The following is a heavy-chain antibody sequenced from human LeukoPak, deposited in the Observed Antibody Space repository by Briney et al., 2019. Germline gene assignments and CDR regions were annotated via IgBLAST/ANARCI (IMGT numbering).Heavy chain of an antibody. V-gene: IGHV3-30*04. CDR3: AKDRMLRATIEGDYFDY. D-gene: IGHD5-12*01. CDR1: GFTFSSYA. Sequence: GGSLRLSCAASGFTFSSYAMHWVRQAPGKGLEWVAVISYDGSNKYYADSVKGRFTISRDNSKNTLYLQMNSLRAEDTAVYYCAKDRMLRATIEGDYFDYWGQGTLVTVSS. CDR2: ISYDGSNK. J-gene: IGHJ4*02.